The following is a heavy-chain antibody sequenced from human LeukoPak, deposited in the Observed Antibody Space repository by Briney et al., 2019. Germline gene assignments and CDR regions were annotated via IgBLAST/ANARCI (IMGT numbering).Heavy chain of an antibody. V-gene: IGHV3-7*01. J-gene: IGHJ3*02. Sequence: QPGGSLKLSCAASGFIFSSYWMSWVRQAPGKGLEWVANLKEDGSEKYYVDSVKGRFTISRDNAKNSLYLQMNSLRAEDTAVYYCAGDLLTGDDAFDIWGQGTMVTVSS. CDR1: GFIFSSYW. CDR3: AGDLLTGDDAFDI. D-gene: IGHD7-27*01. CDR2: LKEDGSEK.